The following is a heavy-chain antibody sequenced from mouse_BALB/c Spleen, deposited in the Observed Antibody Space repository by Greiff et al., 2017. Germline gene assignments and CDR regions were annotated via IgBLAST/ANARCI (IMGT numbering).Heavy chain of an antibody. CDR1: GFTFSSYT. J-gene: IGHJ3*01. D-gene: IGHD4-1*01. CDR3: ARFLTGSFAY. Sequence: EVKLVESGGGLVKPGGSLKLSCAASGFTFSSYTMSWVRQTPEKGLEWVATISSGGGNTYYPDSVKGRFTITRDNAKNNLYLQMSSLRSEDTALYYCARFLTGSFAYWGQGTLVTVSA. V-gene: IGHV5-9*03. CDR2: ISSGGGNT.